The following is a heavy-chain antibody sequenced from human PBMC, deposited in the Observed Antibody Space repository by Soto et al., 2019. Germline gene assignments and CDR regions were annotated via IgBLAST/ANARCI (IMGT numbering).Heavy chain of an antibody. CDR3: ARTITIFGVAVYNMDV. V-gene: IGHV4-31*03. D-gene: IGHD3-3*01. CDR1: GGSISSGGFY. CDR2: IYYSGST. J-gene: IGHJ6*02. Sequence: SETLSLTCTVSGGSISSGGFYWSWIRQHPGKGLEWIGYIYYSGSTYYNPSLKSRVTISVDTSKNQFSLKLSSVTAADTAVYYCARTITIFGVAVYNMDVWGQGTTVTVS.